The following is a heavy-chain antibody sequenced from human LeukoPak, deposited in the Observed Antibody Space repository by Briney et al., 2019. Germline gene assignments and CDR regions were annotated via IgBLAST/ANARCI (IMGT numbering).Heavy chain of an antibody. D-gene: IGHD6-19*01. CDR1: GYTFTSYY. J-gene: IGHJ5*02. CDR3: ARVGIAVADGHP. Sequence: ASVKVSCKASGYTFTSYYMHWVRQAPGQGLEWMGRINPNSGGTNYAQKFQGRVTMTRDTSISTAYMELSRLRSDDTAVYYCARVGIAVADGHPWGQGTLVTVSS. V-gene: IGHV1-2*06. CDR2: INPNSGGT.